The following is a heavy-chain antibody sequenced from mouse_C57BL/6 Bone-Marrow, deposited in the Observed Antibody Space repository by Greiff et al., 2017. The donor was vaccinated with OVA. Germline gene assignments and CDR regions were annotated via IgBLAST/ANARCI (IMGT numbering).Heavy chain of an antibody. CDR3: ARSGITTVVAKAY. J-gene: IGHJ3*01. Sequence: VMLVESGAELAKPGASVKLSCKASGYTFTSYWMHWVKQRPGQGLEWIGYINPSSGYTKYNQKFKDKATLTADKSSSTAYMQLSSLTYEDSAVYYCARSGITTVVAKAYWGQGTLVTVSA. D-gene: IGHD1-1*01. V-gene: IGHV1-7*01. CDR1: GYTFTSYW. CDR2: INPSSGYT.